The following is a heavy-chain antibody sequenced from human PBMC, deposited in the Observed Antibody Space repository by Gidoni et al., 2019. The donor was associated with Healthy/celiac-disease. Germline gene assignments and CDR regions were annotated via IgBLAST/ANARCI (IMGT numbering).Heavy chain of an antibody. J-gene: IGHJ6*02. Sequence: QVQLQESGPGLVKPSQTLSLTCTVSGGSISSCGYYWSWIRQHPGKGLEWIGYIYYSGSTYYNPSLKSRVTISVDTSKNQFSLKLSSVTAADTAVYYCARGKNYYDSSGYLSARGMDVWGQGTTVTVSS. CDR1: GGSISSCGYY. CDR2: IYYSGST. V-gene: IGHV4-31*03. D-gene: IGHD3-22*01. CDR3: ARGKNYYDSSGYLSARGMDV.